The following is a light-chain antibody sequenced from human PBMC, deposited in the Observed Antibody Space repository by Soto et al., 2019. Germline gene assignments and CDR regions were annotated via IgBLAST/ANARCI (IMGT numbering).Light chain of an antibody. V-gene: IGKV3-20*01. CDR2: NAS. Sequence: IVLTQSPATLSLSPGERATLSCRASQSISNNLAWYQQKPGQAPRLVIYNASSRATGIPARFSGSGSGTDFTLTIIRLEPEDFAVYYCQQYCSSPVTFGGGTKVDIK. J-gene: IGKJ4*01. CDR1: QSISNN. CDR3: QQYCSSPVT.